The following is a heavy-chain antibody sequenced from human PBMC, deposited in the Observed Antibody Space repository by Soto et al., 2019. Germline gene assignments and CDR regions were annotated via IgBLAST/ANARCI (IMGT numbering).Heavy chain of an antibody. V-gene: IGHV3-48*03. CDR3: AXDQEAGSFFPYYYGMDV. Sequence: GGSLRLSCATSGFTFSSYEMNWVRQAPGKGLEWVSYISSSGSTIYYADSVKGRFTISRDNAKNSLYLQMDSLRAEDTAVYYCAXDQEAGSFFPYYYGMDVWGQGTTVTVSS. CDR1: GFTFSSYE. D-gene: IGHD6-13*01. CDR2: ISSSGSTI. J-gene: IGHJ6*02.